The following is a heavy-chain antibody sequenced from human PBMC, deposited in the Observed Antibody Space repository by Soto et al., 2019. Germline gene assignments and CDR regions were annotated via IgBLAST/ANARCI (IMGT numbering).Heavy chain of an antibody. CDR2: IKQDGSEK. J-gene: IGHJ6*02. CDR1: GFTFSTYW. CDR3: ARVYPGSGWPYHYYGMDV. D-gene: IGHD6-19*01. V-gene: IGHV3-7*01. Sequence: PGGSLRLSCVASGFTFSTYWMSWVRQAPGKGLEWVANIKQDGSEKYYVDSVKDRFTISRDNAKNSLYLQMNSLRAEDSAVYYCARVYPGSGWPYHYYGMDVWGQGNTVTVS.